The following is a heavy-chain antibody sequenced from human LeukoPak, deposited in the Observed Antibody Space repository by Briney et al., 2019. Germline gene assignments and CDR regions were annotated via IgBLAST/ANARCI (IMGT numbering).Heavy chain of an antibody. CDR2: IYYSGST. D-gene: IGHD3-9*01. J-gene: IGHJ3*02. CDR1: GGSISRYY. Sequence: SETLSPTCTVSGGSISRYYWSWIRQPPGKGLEGIGYIYYSGSTNYNPSLKSRLTISLDTSKNQFSLKLSSVTAADTAVYYCAREVYFDWLPHAFDIWGQGTMVTVSS. V-gene: IGHV4-59*01. CDR3: AREVYFDWLPHAFDI.